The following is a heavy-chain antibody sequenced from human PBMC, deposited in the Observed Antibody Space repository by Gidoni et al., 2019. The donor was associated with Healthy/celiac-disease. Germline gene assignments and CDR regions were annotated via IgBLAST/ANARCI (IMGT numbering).Heavy chain of an antibody. CDR2: IKQDGSEK. D-gene: IGHD3-3*01. V-gene: IGHV3-7*01. CDR1: GFTFSRYW. Sequence: EVQLVESGGGLVQPGGSLRLSLAASGFTFSRYWMSWVRQAPGKGLEWVANIKQDGSEKYYVDSVKGRFTISRDNAKNSLYLQMNSLRAEDTAVYYCARVRYDFWSGYDAFDIWGQGTMVTVSS. CDR3: ARVRYDFWSGYDAFDI. J-gene: IGHJ3*02.